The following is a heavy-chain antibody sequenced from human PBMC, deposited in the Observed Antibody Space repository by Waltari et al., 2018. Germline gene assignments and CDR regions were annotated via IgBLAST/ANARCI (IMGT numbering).Heavy chain of an antibody. V-gene: IGHV3-7*01. J-gene: IGHJ4*02. CDR3: VGFWSGNPVYEFDY. Sequence: EVQLVESGGGLVQPGGSLRLSCAASGFTFSSYWMSWVRQAPGKGLEWVANIKQDGSEKYYVDSVKGRFTISRDNAKNSLYLQMNSLRAEDTAVYYCVGFWSGNPVYEFDYWGQGTLVTVSS. CDR1: GFTFSSYW. D-gene: IGHD3-3*01. CDR2: IKQDGSEK.